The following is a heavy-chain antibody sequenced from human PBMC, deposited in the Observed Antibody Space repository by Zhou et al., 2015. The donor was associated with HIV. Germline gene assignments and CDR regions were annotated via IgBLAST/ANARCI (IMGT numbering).Heavy chain of an antibody. J-gene: IGHJ3*02. CDR3: ASSSGDYEYAFEI. V-gene: IGHV1-2*02. CDR2: VNPNTGGT. D-gene: IGHD3-22*01. Sequence: QVQLVQSGAEVKKPGASLKVSCKTSRYTFTAYSIHWVRQAPGQGLEWMGWVNPNTGGTNYAQKFQGRVTMTSDTSISTAYMDLSSLRSEDAATYYCASSSGDYEYAFEIWGQGTKVFVSS. CDR1: RYTFTAYS.